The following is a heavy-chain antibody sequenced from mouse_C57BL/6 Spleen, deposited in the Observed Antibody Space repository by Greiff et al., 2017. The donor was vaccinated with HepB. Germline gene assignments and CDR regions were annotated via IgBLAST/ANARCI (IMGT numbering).Heavy chain of an antibody. CDR2: INPNNGGT. J-gene: IGHJ2*01. V-gene: IGHV1-26*01. CDR1: GYTFTDYY. D-gene: IGHD2-12*01. CDR3: ARELLRPFDY. Sequence: VQLQQSGPELVKPGASVKISCKASGYTFTDYYMNWVKQSHGKSLEWIGDINPNNGGTSYNQKFKGKATLTVDKSSSTAYMELLSLTSEDSAVYYCARELLRPFDYWGQGTTLTVSS.